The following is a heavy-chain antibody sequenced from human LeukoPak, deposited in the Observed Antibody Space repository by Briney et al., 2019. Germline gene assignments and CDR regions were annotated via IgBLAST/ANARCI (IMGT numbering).Heavy chain of an antibody. Sequence: GGSLTLSCEVSGFTSSTAWLTWVRQAPGKGLEWMGGFGPEDGETIYAQKFQGRVTMTEDTSTDTAYMELSSLRSEDTAVYYCATYRFLEWLSPENWFDPWGQGTLVTVSS. V-gene: IGHV1-24*01. D-gene: IGHD3-3*01. CDR3: ATYRFLEWLSPENWFDP. CDR2: FGPEDGET. CDR1: GFTSSTAW. J-gene: IGHJ5*02.